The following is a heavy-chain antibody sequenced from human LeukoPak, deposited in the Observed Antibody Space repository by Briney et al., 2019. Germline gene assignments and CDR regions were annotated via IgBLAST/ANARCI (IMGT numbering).Heavy chain of an antibody. V-gene: IGHV4-34*01. J-gene: IGHJ4*02. CDR2: INHSGST. Sequence: SETLSLTCAVYGGSFSGYYWSWIRQPPGKGLEWIGEINHSGSTNYNPSLKSRVTISVDTSKNQFSLKLSSVTAADTAVYYCARARSRWGVPLDYWGQGTLVTVSS. CDR3: ARARSRWGVPLDY. D-gene: IGHD3-16*01. CDR1: GGSFSGYY.